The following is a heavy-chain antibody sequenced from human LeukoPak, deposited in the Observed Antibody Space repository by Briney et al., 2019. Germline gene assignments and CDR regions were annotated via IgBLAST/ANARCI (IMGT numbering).Heavy chain of an antibody. J-gene: IGHJ3*02. D-gene: IGHD2-8*01. V-gene: IGHV3-30*18. CDR1: GFTFSSYG. CDR2: ISYDGSNK. Sequence: GGSLRLSCAASGFTFSSYGMHWVRQAPGKGLEWEAVISYDGSNKYYADSVKGRFTISRDNSKNTLYLQMNSLRAEDTAVYYCAKAPGVSDAFDIWGQGTMVTVSS. CDR3: AKAPGVSDAFDI.